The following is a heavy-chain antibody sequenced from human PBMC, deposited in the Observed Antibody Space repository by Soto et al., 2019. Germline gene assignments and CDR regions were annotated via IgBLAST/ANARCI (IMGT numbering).Heavy chain of an antibody. D-gene: IGHD6-13*01. CDR2: IKAGNGDI. CDR1: GYTFTSPA. J-gene: IGHJ4*02. V-gene: IGHV1-3*01. CDR3: ATYVGYSSTCLSH. Sequence: QVQLVQSGAEVMQPGASVKVSCKASGYTFTSPATHWVRQAPGQRLEWMGWIKAGNGDIKYSQKFQCRVTFTTDTSANTAYMELSSLRSEDTAVYYCATYVGYSSTCLSHWGQGTLVTVTS.